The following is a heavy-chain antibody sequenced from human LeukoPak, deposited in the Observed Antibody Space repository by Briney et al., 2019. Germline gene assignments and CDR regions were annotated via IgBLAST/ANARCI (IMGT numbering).Heavy chain of an antibody. CDR1: GYTFTSYD. J-gene: IGHJ4*02. CDR2: MNPNSGNT. V-gene: IGHV1-8*01. D-gene: IGHD2-2*02. CDR3: ARGRRYCSSTSCYRFDY. Sequence: ASVKVSCKASGYTFTSYDINWVRQATGQGLEWMGWMNPNSGNTGYAQKFQGRVTMTRNTPISTAYMELSSLRSEDTAVYYCARGRRYCSSTSCYRFDYWGQGTLVTVSS.